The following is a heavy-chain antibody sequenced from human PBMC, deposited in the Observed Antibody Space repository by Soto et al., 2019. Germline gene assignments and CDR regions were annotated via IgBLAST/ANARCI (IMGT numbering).Heavy chain of an antibody. CDR2: INLDGSEK. CDR1: GFTFRTYL. Sequence: EVQLVESGGGLVQPGGSLRLSCAASGFTFRTYLLSWVRQVPGKGLEWVANINLDGSEKNYVDSVKGRFTISRDNARNSLYLQMSSLRAEDTALYYCARDGSTSWYSYDYHGMDVWGQGTTVTVSS. D-gene: IGHD5-18*01. V-gene: IGHV3-7*05. CDR3: ARDGSTSWYSYDYHGMDV. J-gene: IGHJ6*02.